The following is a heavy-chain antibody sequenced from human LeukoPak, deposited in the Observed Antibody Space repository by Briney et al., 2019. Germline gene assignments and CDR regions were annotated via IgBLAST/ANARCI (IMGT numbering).Heavy chain of an antibody. J-gene: IGHJ5*02. D-gene: IGHD6-13*01. CDR3: ARGCSAGTPHNWFDP. V-gene: IGHV4-59*01. CDR1: GGSISSFH. Sequence: SETLSLTCTVSGGSISSFHWSWIRQPPGKGLEHIGNIYDSGSTYYNPSLKSRVTISVDTSKNQFSLKLSSVTAADTAVYYCARGCSAGTPHNWFDPWGQGTLVTVSS. CDR2: IYDSGST.